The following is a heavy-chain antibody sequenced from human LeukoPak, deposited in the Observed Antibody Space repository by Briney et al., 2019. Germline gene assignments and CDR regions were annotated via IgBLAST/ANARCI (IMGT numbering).Heavy chain of an antibody. CDR3: ARGPGGTLDY. Sequence: SETLSLTCTVSGGSISSGSYYWSWIRQPAGKGLEWIGRIYTSGSTNYNPSLKSRVTISVDKSKNQFSLKLSSVTAADTAVYYCARGPGGTLDYWGQGTLVTVSS. CDR2: IYTSGST. CDR1: GGSISSGSYY. D-gene: IGHD1-14*01. J-gene: IGHJ4*02. V-gene: IGHV4-61*02.